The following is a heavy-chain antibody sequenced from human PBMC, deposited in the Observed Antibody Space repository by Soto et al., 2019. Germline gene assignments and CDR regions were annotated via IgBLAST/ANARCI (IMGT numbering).Heavy chain of an antibody. Sequence: QITLKESGPTLVKPTQTLTLTCTFSGFSLSTSGVGVGWIRQPPGKALEWLALIYWDDDKRYSPSLKSRLTITKDTSKNHVVFTMTNMDPVDTATYYCAHSGYNYGTALLDYWGQGTLVTVSS. J-gene: IGHJ4*02. CDR1: GFSLSTSGVG. V-gene: IGHV2-5*02. D-gene: IGHD5-18*01. CDR3: AHSGYNYGTALLDY. CDR2: IYWDDDK.